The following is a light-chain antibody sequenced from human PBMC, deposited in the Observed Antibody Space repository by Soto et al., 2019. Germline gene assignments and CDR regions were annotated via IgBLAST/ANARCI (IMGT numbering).Light chain of an antibody. Sequence: QSALTQPASVSGSPGQSISISCTGPSSDVGDYISVSWFQQHPGKAPKLMIYEVSNRPSGVSNRFSGSKSANTASLTISGLQAEDEADYYCTSYKSSTTLYVFGTGTKVTVL. J-gene: IGLJ1*01. CDR3: TSYKSSTTLYV. V-gene: IGLV2-14*01. CDR2: EVS. CDR1: SSDVGDYIS.